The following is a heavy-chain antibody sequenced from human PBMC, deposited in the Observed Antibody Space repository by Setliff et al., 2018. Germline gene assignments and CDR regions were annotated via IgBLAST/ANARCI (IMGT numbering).Heavy chain of an antibody. V-gene: IGHV1-3*01. CDR3: ARDGQYYGSGFYSTRYYYSYGLDV. CDR2: INPGNGNT. J-gene: IGHJ6*02. CDR1: GYTFTTYD. D-gene: IGHD3-10*01. Sequence: ASVKVSCKASGYTFTTYDLHWVRQAPGQRPEWMGWINPGNGNTKYSPKFQGRVTISRATSASTGYMELTSLTSEDTAVYYCARDGQYYGSGFYSTRYYYSYGLDVWGQGTTVTVSS.